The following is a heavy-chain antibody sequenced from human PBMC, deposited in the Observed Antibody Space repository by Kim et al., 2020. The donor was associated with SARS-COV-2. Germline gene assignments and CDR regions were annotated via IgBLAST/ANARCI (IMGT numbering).Heavy chain of an antibody. J-gene: IGHJ4*02. Sequence: SETLSLTCTVSGGSISSSSYYWGWIRQPPGKGLEWIGSIYDSGSTYYNPSLKSRVTISVDTSKNQFSLKLSYVTAADTAVYYCFGTTGAIYWGQGTLVTVSS. D-gene: IGHD1-1*01. V-gene: IGHV4-39*01. CDR3: FGTTGAIY. CDR2: IYDSGST. CDR1: GGSISSSSYY.